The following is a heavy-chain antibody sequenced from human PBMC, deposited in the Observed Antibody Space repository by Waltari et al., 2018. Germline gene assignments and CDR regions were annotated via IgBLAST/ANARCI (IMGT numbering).Heavy chain of an antibody. J-gene: IGHJ4*02. CDR2: ISSSGSTI. V-gene: IGHV3-48*03. D-gene: IGHD1-1*01. CDR3: AREYTYYYDY. Sequence: EVQLVESGGGLVQPGGSLRLSCAASGFTFSSYEMTWVRQAPGKGLEWVSYISSSGSTIYYADSVKGRFTISRDNAKNSLYLQMNSLRAEDTAVYYCAREYTYYYDYWGQGTLVTVSS. CDR1: GFTFSSYE.